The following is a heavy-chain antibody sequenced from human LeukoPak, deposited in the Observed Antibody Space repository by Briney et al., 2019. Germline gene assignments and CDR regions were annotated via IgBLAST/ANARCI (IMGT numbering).Heavy chain of an antibody. Sequence: SETLSLTCTVPGGSISSSSYYWGCIRQPPGKGLECIGSIYYSGSTYYNPSLKSRVTISVDTSKNQFSLKLSSVTAADTAVYYCARKVGAFDIWGQGTMVTVSS. CDR1: GGSISSSSYY. D-gene: IGHD2-2*01. CDR2: IYYSGST. J-gene: IGHJ3*02. CDR3: ARKVGAFDI. V-gene: IGHV4-39*01.